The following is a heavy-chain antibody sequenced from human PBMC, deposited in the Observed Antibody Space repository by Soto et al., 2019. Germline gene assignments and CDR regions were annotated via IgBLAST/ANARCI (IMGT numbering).Heavy chain of an antibody. D-gene: IGHD6-13*01. V-gene: IGHV5-10-1*01. J-gene: IGHJ6*02. CDR3: ARRGSSSWLQLGESYGMDV. CDR1: GYSFTSYW. Sequence: PGESLKISCKGSGYSFTSYWISWVRQMPGKGLEWMGRIDPSDSYTNYSPSFQGHVTISADKSISTAYLQWSSLKASDTAMYYCARRGSSSWLQLGESYGMDVWGQGTTVTGLL. CDR2: IDPSDSYT.